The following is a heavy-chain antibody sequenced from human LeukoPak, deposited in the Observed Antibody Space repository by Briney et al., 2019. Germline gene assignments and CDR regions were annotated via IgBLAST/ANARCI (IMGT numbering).Heavy chain of an antibody. D-gene: IGHD6-19*01. CDR3: ARVSDDSGWNFDY. J-gene: IGHJ4*02. CDR1: GGTFSSYA. Sequence: SVKVSCKASGGTFSSYAISWVRQAPGQGLEWMGRIIPILGIANYAQKFQDRVTITRETSATTAYMELNSLTSEDTAVYYCARVSDDSGWNFDYWGQGTLVTVSS. V-gene: IGHV1-69*04. CDR2: IIPILGIA.